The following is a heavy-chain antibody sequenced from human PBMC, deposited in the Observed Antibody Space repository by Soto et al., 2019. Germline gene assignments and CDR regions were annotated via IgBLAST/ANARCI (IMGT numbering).Heavy chain of an antibody. V-gene: IGHV1-18*04. Sequence: ASVKVSCKASGYGFSSYGIAWVRQAPGQGLEWMGWISSYNRNTRYAQKLQGRVTMTTDTSTSTAYMELRSLRSDDTAVYYCARDYVVVVVAATRPAGYYYGMDVWGQGTTVTVSS. J-gene: IGHJ6*02. CDR2: ISSYNRNT. D-gene: IGHD2-15*01. CDR3: ARDYVVVVVAATRPAGYYYGMDV. CDR1: GYGFSSYG.